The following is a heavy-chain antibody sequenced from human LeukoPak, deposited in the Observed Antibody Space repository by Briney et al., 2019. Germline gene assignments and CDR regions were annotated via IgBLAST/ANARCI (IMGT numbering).Heavy chain of an antibody. Sequence: GGSLRLSCAASVVTFSIYSMNCVRRARGGGVEWVSYISISSSTIYYADSVKGRFTISRDNAKNSLYLQMNSLRAEHTAVYYCARDLWWYYGSGSPHHDAFDIWGQGTMVTVSS. CDR3: ARDLWWYYGSGSPHHDAFDI. D-gene: IGHD3-10*01. J-gene: IGHJ3*02. CDR1: VVTFSIYS. CDR2: ISISSSTI. V-gene: IGHV3-48*01.